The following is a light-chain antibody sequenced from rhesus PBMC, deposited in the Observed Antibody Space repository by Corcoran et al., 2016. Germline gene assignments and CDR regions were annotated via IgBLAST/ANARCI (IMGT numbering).Light chain of an antibody. J-gene: IGKJ3*01. CDR3: QHGYGTPFT. CDR1: QGINRF. V-gene: IGKV1-38*01. Sequence: DIQLTQSPSSLSASVGDRGTITCRASQGINRFLAWYQPKSGRAPKLLIYDASTLPIGFPSRFSGSGSGTEFTLTISSLQPEDFATYYCQHGYGTPFTFGPGTKLDIK. CDR2: DAS.